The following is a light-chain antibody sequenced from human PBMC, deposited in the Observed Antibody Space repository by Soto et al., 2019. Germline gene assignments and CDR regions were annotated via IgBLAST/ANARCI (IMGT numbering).Light chain of an antibody. CDR2: KAS. CDR1: QSISSW. V-gene: IGKV1-5*03. CDR3: QQRGT. J-gene: IGKJ1*01. Sequence: DIQMTQSPSTLSASVGDRVTITCRASQSISSWLAWYQQKPGKAPKLLIYKASSLESGVPSRFSGSGSGTEFTRTISSLQPDDFTTYYCQQRGTFGQGTKVEIK.